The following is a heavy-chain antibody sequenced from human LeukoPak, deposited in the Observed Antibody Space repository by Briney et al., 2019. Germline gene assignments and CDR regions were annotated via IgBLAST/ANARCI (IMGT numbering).Heavy chain of an antibody. CDR3: ARIESGSGWYGGGYTFDS. CDR2: IYYSGST. D-gene: IGHD6-19*01. V-gene: IGHV4-59*01. J-gene: IGHJ4*02. Sequence: SETLSLTCTVSGGSISSYYWSWIRQPPGKGLEWIGYIYYSGSTNYNPSLKSRVTISVDTSKNQFSLSLSSVTAADTAVYYSARIESGSGWYGGGYTFDSWGQGTLVTVSS. CDR1: GGSISSYY.